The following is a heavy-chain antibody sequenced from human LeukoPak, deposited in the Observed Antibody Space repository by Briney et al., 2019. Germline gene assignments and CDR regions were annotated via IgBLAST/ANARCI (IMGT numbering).Heavy chain of an antibody. D-gene: IGHD6-19*01. Sequence: ASAKVSCKASGGTFSSYAISWVRQAPGQGLEWMGRIIPIFGIANYAQKLQGRVTITADKSTSTAYTELSSLRSEDTAVYYCARDIIEEAVAGPNWFDPWGQGTLVTVSS. J-gene: IGHJ5*02. CDR1: GGTFSSYA. CDR3: ARDIIEEAVAGPNWFDP. V-gene: IGHV1-69*04. CDR2: IIPIFGIA.